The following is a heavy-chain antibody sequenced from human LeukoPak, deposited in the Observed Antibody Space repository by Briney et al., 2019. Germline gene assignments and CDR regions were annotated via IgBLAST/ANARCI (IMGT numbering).Heavy chain of an antibody. D-gene: IGHD2-15*01. J-gene: IGHJ4*02. CDR1: GFTFSSYA. Sequence: PGGSLRLSCAASGFTFSSYAMHWVRQAPGKGLEWVAVISYDGSNKYYADSVKGRFTISRDNSKNTLYLQMNSLRAEDTAVYYCARDLRCSGGSCYGRAFDYWGQGTLVTVSS. CDR2: ISYDGSNK. CDR3: ARDLRCSGGSCYGRAFDY. V-gene: IGHV3-30-3*01.